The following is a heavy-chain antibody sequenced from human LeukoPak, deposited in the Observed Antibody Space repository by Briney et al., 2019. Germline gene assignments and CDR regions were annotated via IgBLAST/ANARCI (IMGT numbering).Heavy chain of an antibody. J-gene: IGHJ4*02. CDR3: AKRGVTGYKEGFDY. Sequence: GGSLRLSCAASGFTLSNYWMSWVRQAPGKGLEWVAFIRYDGSNKYYADSVKGRFTISRDNSKNTLYLQMNSLRAEDTAVYYCAKRGVTGYKEGFDYWGQGTLVTVSS. V-gene: IGHV3-30*02. CDR1: GFTLSNYW. D-gene: IGHD3-9*01. CDR2: IRYDGSNK.